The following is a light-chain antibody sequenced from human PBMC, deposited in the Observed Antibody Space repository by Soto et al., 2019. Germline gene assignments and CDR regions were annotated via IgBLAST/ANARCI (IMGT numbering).Light chain of an antibody. V-gene: IGLV2-14*01. CDR3: TSYTNSNTYV. CDR2: EVN. J-gene: IGLJ1*01. CDR1: SSDVGGYNS. Sequence: QSALTQPASVSGSPGQSITVSCTGTSSDVGGYNSVSWYQQHPGKTPKLMIFEVNNRPSGVSNRFSGSKSGNTASLTISGPQAEDEADYYCTSYTNSNTYVFGTGTKLTVL.